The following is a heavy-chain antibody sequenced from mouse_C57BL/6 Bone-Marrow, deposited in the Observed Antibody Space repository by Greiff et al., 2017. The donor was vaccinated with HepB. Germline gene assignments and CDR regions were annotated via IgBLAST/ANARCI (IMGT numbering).Heavy chain of an antibody. CDR2: ISNGGGST. V-gene: IGHV5-12*01. J-gene: IGHJ3*01. CDR1: GFTFSDYY. D-gene: IGHD2-1*01. CDR3: ARLYGNYGFAY. Sequence: EVKLMESGGGLVQPGGSLKLSCAASGFTFSDYYMYWVRQTPEKRLEWVAYISNGGGSTYYPDTVKGRFTISRDNAKNTLYLQMSRLKSEDTAMYDCARLYGNYGFAYWGQGTLVTVSS.